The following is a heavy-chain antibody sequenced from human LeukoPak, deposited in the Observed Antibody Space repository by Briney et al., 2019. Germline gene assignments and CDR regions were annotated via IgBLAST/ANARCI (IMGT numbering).Heavy chain of an antibody. Sequence: GGSLRLSCAASGFSFSRFGMDWVRQAPGKGLEWISYISSSSGAIYYADSVKGRFTISRDNAKNSLYLQMSSLRDEDTAIYYCAQKGGTDHWGQGTLVTVSS. V-gene: IGHV3-48*02. CDR1: GFSFSRFG. CDR2: ISSSSGAI. D-gene: IGHD2-15*01. CDR3: AQKGGTDH. J-gene: IGHJ4*02.